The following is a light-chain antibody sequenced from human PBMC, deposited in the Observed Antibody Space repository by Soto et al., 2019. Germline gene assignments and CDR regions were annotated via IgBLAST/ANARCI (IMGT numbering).Light chain of an antibody. CDR1: SSDVGGYNY. J-gene: IGLJ1*01. Sequence: QSALTQPASVSGSPGQSITISCTGTSSDVGGYNYVSWYQQHPGKAPKFMIYDVSSRPSGVSNRFSGSKSGNTASLTISGLQAEDEADYYCCSYTTSNTRQIAFGTGTKVTVL. CDR2: DVS. V-gene: IGLV2-14*03. CDR3: CSYTTSNTRQIA.